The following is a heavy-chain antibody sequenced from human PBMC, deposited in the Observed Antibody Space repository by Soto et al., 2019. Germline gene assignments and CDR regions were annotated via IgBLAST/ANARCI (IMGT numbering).Heavy chain of an antibody. Sequence: PVESLKISCKGSGYSFTSYWISWVRQMPGKGLEWMGIIYPGDSDTRYSPSFQGQVTISADKSISTAYLQWSSLKASDTAMYYCARTAAAGKYYNGMDAWGQGTTVTVS. D-gene: IGHD6-13*01. V-gene: IGHV5-51*01. CDR2: IYPGDSDT. CDR3: ARTAAAGKYYNGMDA. CDR1: GYSFTSYW. J-gene: IGHJ6*02.